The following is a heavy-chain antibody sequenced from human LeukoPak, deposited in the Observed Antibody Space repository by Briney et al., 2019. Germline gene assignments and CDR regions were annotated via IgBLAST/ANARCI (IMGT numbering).Heavy chain of an antibody. Sequence: GGSLRLSCAASGFNVSRNYMSWVHQAPGKGLEWISYIGIDSGNTKYADSVRGRFTVSADNAKNSLFLQMNSLRVEDTAVYYCARDHNYAFDNWGQGTLVSVSS. CDR3: ARDHNYAFDN. CDR1: GFNVSRNY. J-gene: IGHJ4*02. D-gene: IGHD1-1*01. CDR2: IGIDSGNT. V-gene: IGHV3-11*06.